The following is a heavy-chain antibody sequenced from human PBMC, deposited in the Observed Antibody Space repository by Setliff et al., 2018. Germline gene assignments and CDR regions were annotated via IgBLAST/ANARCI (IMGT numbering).Heavy chain of an antibody. Sequence: ASVTVSCKASGGTFSSYGISWVRQAPGQGLEWMGGTIPIFGTTDYAQKFQGRVTIITDESTSTAFMQLSSLRSEDTAVYYCVREGVDSRSSTDYRYYMDVWGKGTTVTVSS. CDR2: TIPIFGTT. CDR3: VREGVDSRSSTDYRYYMDV. D-gene: IGHD3-22*01. J-gene: IGHJ6*03. CDR1: GGTFSSYG. V-gene: IGHV1-69*05.